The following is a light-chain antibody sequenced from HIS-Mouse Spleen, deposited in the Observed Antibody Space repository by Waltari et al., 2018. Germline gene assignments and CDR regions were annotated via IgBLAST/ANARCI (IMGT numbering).Light chain of an antibody. V-gene: IGLV3-10*01. CDR2: EDS. J-gene: IGLJ2*01. CDR3: YSTDSSGTHRV. Sequence: SYELTQPPSVSVSPGQTARITCSGDALPKKYAYWYQQKSGQGPVLVIYEDSKRPSWIPERFSGSSSGTMATLTISGAQVEDEADYYCYSTDSSGTHRVFGGVTKLTVL. CDR1: ALPKKY.